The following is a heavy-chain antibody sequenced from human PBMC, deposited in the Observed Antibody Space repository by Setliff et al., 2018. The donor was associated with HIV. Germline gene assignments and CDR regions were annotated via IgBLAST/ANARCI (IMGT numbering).Heavy chain of an antibody. CDR1: GGSFNGYY. V-gene: IGHV4-34*01. D-gene: IGHD2-15*01. CDR2: INHSGST. J-gene: IGHJ1*01. Sequence: ETLSLTCAVYGGSFNGYYWSWIRQPPGKGLEWIGEINHSGSTNYNPSLKSRVTMSVDKSKNQFSLRLSSVTAADTAVYYCARARRAGSGPKYFQHWGQGTLVTVSS. CDR3: ARARRAGSGPKYFQH.